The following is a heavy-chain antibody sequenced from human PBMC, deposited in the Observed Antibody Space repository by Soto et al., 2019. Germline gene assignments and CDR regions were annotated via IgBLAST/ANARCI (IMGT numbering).Heavy chain of an antibody. CDR2: IYYSGST. CDR3: ARHPRFTRDIVVVPAASRGDPYPSNWFDP. D-gene: IGHD2-2*01. CDR1: GGSISSSSYY. Sequence: SETLSLTCTVSGGSISSSSYYWGWIRQPPGKGLEWIGSIYYSGSTYYNPSLKSRVTISVDTSKNQFSLKLSSVTAADTAVYYCARHPRFTRDIVVVPAASRGDPYPSNWFDPWGQGTLVTVSS. V-gene: IGHV4-39*01. J-gene: IGHJ5*02.